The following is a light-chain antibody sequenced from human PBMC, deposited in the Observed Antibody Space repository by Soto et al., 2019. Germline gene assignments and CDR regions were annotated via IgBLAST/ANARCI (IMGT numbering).Light chain of an antibody. CDR3: QQYYSYPQT. V-gene: IGKV1-9*01. J-gene: IGKJ1*01. Sequence: DIQLTQSPSLLSASVGDRVTVTCRSSQGINSYFAWYQHKPGTAPKLLIYTAYTLQSGVPSRFSGSGSGTDFTLTISCLQSEDFATYYCQQYYSYPQTFGKGTKV. CDR1: QGINSY. CDR2: TAY.